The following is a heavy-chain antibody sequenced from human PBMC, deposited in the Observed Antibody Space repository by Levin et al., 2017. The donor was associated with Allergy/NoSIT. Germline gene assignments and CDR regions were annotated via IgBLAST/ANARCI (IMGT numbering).Heavy chain of an antibody. CDR3: ARGGGSSVTAYYYYYGMDV. Sequence: PSETLSLTCTVSGGSISSYYWSWIRQPAGKGLEWIGRIYTSGSTNYNPSLKSRVTMSVDTSKNQFSLKLSSVTAADTAVYYCARGGGSSVTAYYYYYGMDVWGQGTTVTVSS. D-gene: IGHD6-13*01. CDR2: IYTSGST. CDR1: GGSISSYY. J-gene: IGHJ6*02. V-gene: IGHV4-4*07.